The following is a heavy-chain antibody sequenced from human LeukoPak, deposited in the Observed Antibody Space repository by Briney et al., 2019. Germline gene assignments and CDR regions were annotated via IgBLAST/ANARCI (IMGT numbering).Heavy chain of an antibody. Sequence: GGSLRLSCAASGFTFGSSGMSWVRQAPGKGLEWVAGISSSATYTYYADSVKGRFTISRDNSKNTLYLQMNSLRAEDTAVYYCAKDLNSEAFDYWGQGTLVTVSS. CDR1: GFTFGSSG. J-gene: IGHJ4*02. CDR2: ISSSATYT. D-gene: IGHD4-23*01. CDR3: AKDLNSEAFDY. V-gene: IGHV3-23*01.